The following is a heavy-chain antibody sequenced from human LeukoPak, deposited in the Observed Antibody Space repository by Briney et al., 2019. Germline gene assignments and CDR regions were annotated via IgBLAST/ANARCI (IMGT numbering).Heavy chain of an antibody. D-gene: IGHD3-22*01. CDR1: GFTFSDYY. CDR3: AREGSSSSGTSPLAY. CDR2: ISSSGSTR. J-gene: IGHJ4*02. Sequence: GGSLRLSCAASGFTFSDYYMSWIRQAPGKGLEWVSYISSSGSTRYYADSVKGRFTISRDNAKNSLYLQMNSLRAEDTAVYYRAREGSSSSGTSPLAYWGQGTLVTVSS. V-gene: IGHV3-11*01.